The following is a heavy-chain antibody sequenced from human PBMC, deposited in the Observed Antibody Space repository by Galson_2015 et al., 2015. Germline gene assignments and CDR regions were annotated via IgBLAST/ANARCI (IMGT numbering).Heavy chain of an antibody. J-gene: IGHJ6*02. V-gene: IGHV3-7*03. CDR3: ARDFIAAGGLDV. D-gene: IGHD3-16*02. Sequence: SLRLSCAASEFTFTNYWMNWVRQAPGKGLEWLANIKPDGSDRYYVDSVKGRFTISRDNAKNSLYLQMNSLRAEDTAVYYCARDFIAAGGLDVSGQGTTVTVS. CDR2: IKPDGSDR. CDR1: EFTFTNYW.